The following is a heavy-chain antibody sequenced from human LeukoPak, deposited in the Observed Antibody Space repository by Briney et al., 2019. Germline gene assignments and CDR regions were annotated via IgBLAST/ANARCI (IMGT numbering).Heavy chain of an antibody. CDR1: GYTLTELS. CDR2: FDPEDGET. J-gene: IGHJ4*02. D-gene: IGHD3-10*01. Sequence: ASVKVSCKVSGYTLTELSMHWVRQAPGKGLEWMGGFDPEDGETIYAQKFQGRVTMTEDTSTDTAYMELSSLRSEDTAVYCCARDNSMVRGVIITSPFDYWGQGTLVTVSS. CDR3: ARDNSMVRGVIITSPFDY. V-gene: IGHV1-24*01.